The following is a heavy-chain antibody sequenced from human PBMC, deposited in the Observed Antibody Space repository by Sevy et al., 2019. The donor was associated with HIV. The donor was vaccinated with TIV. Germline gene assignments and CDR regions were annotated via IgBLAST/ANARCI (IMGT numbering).Heavy chain of an antibody. J-gene: IGHJ6*02. CDR2: IYSGGRT. V-gene: IGHV3-53*01. D-gene: IGHD5-18*01. CDR3: AIDRNTAMVIGMDV. Sequence: GGSLRLSCAASGFIVSSNYMSWVRQAPGKGLEWDSVIYSGGRTYYADSVKGRFTISRDNSKNTLYLQMNSLRAEDTAVYYCAIDRNTAMVIGMDVWGQGTTVTVSS. CDR1: GFIVSSNY.